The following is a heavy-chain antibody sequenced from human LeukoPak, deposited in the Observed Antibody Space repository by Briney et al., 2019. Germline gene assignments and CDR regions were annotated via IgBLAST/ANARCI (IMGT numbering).Heavy chain of an antibody. D-gene: IGHD3-10*01. CDR2: IYTDGRT. CDR1: GLTVSINY. Sequence: TGGSLRLSCAASGLTVSINYMTWLRQAPEKGLKWVSVIYTDGRTYYADSVRGRFTISRDNSKTTVYLQMNTLTTEDTAVYYCARVDTGRGGGWVPFDYWGQGTPVTVSS. V-gene: IGHV3-66*02. J-gene: IGHJ4*02. CDR3: ARVDTGRGGGWVPFDY.